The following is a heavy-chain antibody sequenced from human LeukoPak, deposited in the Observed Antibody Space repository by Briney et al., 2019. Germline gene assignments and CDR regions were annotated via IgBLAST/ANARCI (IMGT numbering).Heavy chain of an antibody. CDR2: IYTSGST. D-gene: IGHD3-3*01. Sequence: SETLSLTCTVSGGSISSGSYYWSWIRQPAGKGLEWIGRIYTSGSTNYNPSLKSRVTISVDRSKNQFSLKLSSVTAADTAVYYCARSYQEWLDSCFDYWGQGTLVTVSS. V-gene: IGHV4-61*02. CDR3: ARSYQEWLDSCFDY. J-gene: IGHJ4*02. CDR1: GGSISSGSYY.